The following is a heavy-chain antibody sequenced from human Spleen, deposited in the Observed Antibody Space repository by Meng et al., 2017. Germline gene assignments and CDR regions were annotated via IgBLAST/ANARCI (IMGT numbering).Heavy chain of an antibody. J-gene: IGHJ4*02. CDR2: INHSGST. CDR1: GGSFSDYY. CDR3: ARGPTTMAHDFDY. V-gene: IGHV4-34*01. Sequence: VRGQQWGRGLLKPSETLSLTCVVSGGSFSDYYWSWIRQPPGKGLEWIGEINHSGSTNYNPSLESRATISVDTSQNNLSLKLSSVTAADSAVYYCARGPTTMAHDFDYWGQGTLVTVSS. D-gene: IGHD4-11*01.